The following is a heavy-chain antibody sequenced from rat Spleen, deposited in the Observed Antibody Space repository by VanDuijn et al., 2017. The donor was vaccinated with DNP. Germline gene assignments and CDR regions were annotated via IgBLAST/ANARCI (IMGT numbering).Heavy chain of an antibody. CDR3: TTRGNNGYPFAY. V-gene: IGHV5S10*01. CDR1: GFTFSDYA. J-gene: IGHJ2*01. Sequence: EVQLVESGGGLVQPGNSLKLSCAASGFTFSDYAMAWVRQSPKKGLEWVATIIYDGTSTFYRDSVKGRFTISKDFAQNTLYLQMDSLRSEDTATYYCTTRGNNGYPFAYWGQGVMVTVSS. CDR2: IIYDGTST. D-gene: IGHD2-7*01.